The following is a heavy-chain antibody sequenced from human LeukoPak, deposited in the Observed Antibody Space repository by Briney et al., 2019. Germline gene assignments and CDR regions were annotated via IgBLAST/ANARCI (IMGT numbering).Heavy chain of an antibody. J-gene: IGHJ4*02. D-gene: IGHD5-24*01. CDR3: ARGGEMATITHFDY. CDR2: IIPIFGTA. CDR1: GGTFSSYA. Sequence: GASVKVSCKASGGTFSSYAISWVRQAPGQGLEWMGGIIPIFGTANYAQKFQGRVTITTDESTSTAYMELSSLRSEDTAVYYRARGGEMATITHFDYWGQGTLVTVSS. V-gene: IGHV1-69*05.